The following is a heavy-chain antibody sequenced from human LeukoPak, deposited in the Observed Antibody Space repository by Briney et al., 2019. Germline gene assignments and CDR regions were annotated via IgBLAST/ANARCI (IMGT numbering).Heavy chain of an antibody. Sequence: GGSLRLSCAASGFTFSSYSMNWVRQAPGKGLEWVSYISSSSSTIYYADSVKGRFTISRDNSKNTLYLQMNSLRAEDTAVYYCAKRDYGDFWEDYWGQGTLVTVSS. CDR3: AKRDYGDFWEDY. D-gene: IGHD4-17*01. J-gene: IGHJ4*02. CDR2: ISSSSSTI. V-gene: IGHV3-48*01. CDR1: GFTFSSYS.